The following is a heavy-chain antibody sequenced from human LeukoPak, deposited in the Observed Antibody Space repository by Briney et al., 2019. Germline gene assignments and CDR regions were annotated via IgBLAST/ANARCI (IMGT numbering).Heavy chain of an antibody. CDR1: GYTLTSYD. CDR3: ARAIRKKLWFGELADYYYYYMDV. J-gene: IGHJ6*03. Sequence: GASVKVSCKASGYTLTSYDINWVRQATGQGLEWMGWMNPNSGNTGYAQKFQGRVTMTRNTSISTAYMELSSLRSEDTAVYYCARAIRKKLWFGELADYYYYYMDVWGKGTTVTISS. D-gene: IGHD3-10*01. CDR2: MNPNSGNT. V-gene: IGHV1-8*01.